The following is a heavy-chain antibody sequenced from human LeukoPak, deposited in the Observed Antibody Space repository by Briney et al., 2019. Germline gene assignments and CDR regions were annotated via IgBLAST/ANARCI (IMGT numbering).Heavy chain of an antibody. J-gene: IGHJ4*01. Sequence: GGSLRLSCRGSGLSFGGDAVSWVRQAPGKGLEWVGFIRDKVSGGTTEYVASVRGRSTISRDDSRSIAYLQMTRLKTEDTAVYYCTINYYNGSLYEDYWGQGTLVTVSS. CDR3: TINYYNGSLYEDY. D-gene: IGHD3-22*01. CDR2: IRDKVSGGTT. V-gene: IGHV3-49*04. CDR1: GLSFGGDA.